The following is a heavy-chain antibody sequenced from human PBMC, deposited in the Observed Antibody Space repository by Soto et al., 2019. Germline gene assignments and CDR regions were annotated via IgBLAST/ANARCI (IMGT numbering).Heavy chain of an antibody. CDR2: INPNSGGT. CDR1: GYTFTGYY. CDR3: ARGDSTDCSNGVCSFFYNHDMDV. J-gene: IGHJ6*02. D-gene: IGHD2-8*01. V-gene: IGHV1-2*04. Sequence: ASVKVSCKASGYTFTGYYMHWVRQAPGQGLEWMGWINPNSGGTNYAQKFQGWVTMTRDTSISTAYMELSRLRSDDTAVYYCARGDSTDCSNGVCSFFYNHDMDVWGQGTTVTVSS.